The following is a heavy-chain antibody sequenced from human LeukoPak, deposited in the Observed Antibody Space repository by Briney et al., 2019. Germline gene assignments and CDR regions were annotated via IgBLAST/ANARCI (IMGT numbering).Heavy chain of an antibody. V-gene: IGHV1-46*01. CDR3: ARVWGYFDY. CDR1: GYTFTSYY. J-gene: IGHJ4*02. D-gene: IGHD7-27*01. Sequence: ASVKVSCKASGYTFTSYYINWVRQARGQGLEWMGIINPSGGTTRYAQKFQGRVTMTRDMSTSTVYMELSSLRSEDTAVYYCARVWGYFDYWGQGTLVTVSS. CDR2: INPSGGTT.